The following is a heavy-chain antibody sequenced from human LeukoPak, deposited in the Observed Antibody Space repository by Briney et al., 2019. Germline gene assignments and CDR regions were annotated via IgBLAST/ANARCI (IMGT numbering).Heavy chain of an antibody. CDR1: GFSLAASGVG. CDR2: IYGNNDK. CDR3: SHAGDSLDR. J-gene: IGHJ5*02. V-gene: IGHV2-5*01. Sequence: ESGPTLLNPTPTLTLTCTFSGFSLAASGVGVGCIRQPSGKTLEWLGIIYGNNDKRYSPSLNSRLTITKDSSKNQAILRMTNNDPANTATYCCSHAGDSLDRWGQGTLVTVSS. D-gene: IGHD7-27*01.